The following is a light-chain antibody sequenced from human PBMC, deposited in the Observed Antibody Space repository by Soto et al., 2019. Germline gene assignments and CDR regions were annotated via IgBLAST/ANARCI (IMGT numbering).Light chain of an antibody. CDR2: AAS. Sequence: DIQMTQSPASLSASVGDRVTITCRASQGIRNDLGWYQQKPGKAPKLLIYAASTLQSGVPSRFTGSGSGTEFTLPISSLQPDDFATYYCQHYNSYSEAFGQGTKVDIK. CDR1: QGIRND. CDR3: QHYNSYSEA. V-gene: IGKV1-17*01. J-gene: IGKJ1*01.